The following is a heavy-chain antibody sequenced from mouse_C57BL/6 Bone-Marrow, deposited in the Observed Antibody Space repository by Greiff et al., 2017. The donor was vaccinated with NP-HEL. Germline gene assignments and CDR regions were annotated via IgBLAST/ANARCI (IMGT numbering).Heavy chain of an antibody. D-gene: IGHD2-2*01. CDR2: IDPSDSET. Sequence: VQLQQPGAELVRPGSSVKLSCKASGYTFTSYWMHWVKQRPIQGLEWIGNIDPSDSETHYNQKFKDKATLTVDKSSSTAYMQLSSLTSEDSAVYYCARDRMVTAPYWYFDVWGTGTTVTVSS. V-gene: IGHV1-52*01. J-gene: IGHJ1*03. CDR1: GYTFTSYW. CDR3: ARDRMVTAPYWYFDV.